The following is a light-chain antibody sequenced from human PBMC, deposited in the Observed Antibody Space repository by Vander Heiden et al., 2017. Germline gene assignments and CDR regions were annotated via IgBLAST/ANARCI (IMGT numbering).Light chain of an antibody. Sequence: DIQMTQSPSSLSASVGDRVNITCRASQSISSYLNWYQQKPGKAPKLLIYAASSLQSGVPSRFSGSGSGTDFTLTISSLQPEDFATYYCQQSDSTPLYTFGQGTKLEIK. CDR3: QQSDSTPLYT. V-gene: IGKV1-39*01. CDR1: QSISSY. CDR2: AAS. J-gene: IGKJ2*01.